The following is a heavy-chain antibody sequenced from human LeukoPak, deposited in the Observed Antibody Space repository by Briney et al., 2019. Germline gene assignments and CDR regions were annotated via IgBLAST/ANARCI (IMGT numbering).Heavy chain of an antibody. J-gene: IGHJ4*02. CDR2: TYDSGSS. CDR3: ARGWASSWCYFDF. CDR1: GGSMRNYY. D-gene: IGHD2-2*01. V-gene: IGHV4-59*01. Sequence: KPSETLSLTCAVSGGSMRNYYWSWIRQPPGKGLEWIGYTYDSGSSSYNPSLRSRVSISIDTSKNQFSLNLSSVTAADTAVYYCARGWASSWCYFDFWGQGTLVTVSS.